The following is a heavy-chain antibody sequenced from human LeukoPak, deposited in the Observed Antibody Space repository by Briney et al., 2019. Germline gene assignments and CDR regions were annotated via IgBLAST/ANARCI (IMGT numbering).Heavy chain of an antibody. CDR3: ATYIHYYDSSGYYYVDFDY. Sequence: SETLSLTCAVYGGSFSGYYWSWIRQPPGKGLEWIGEINHSGSTNYNPSLKSRVTISVDTPKNQFSLKLSSVTAADTAVYYCATYIHYYDSSGYYYVDFDYWGQGTLVTVSS. CDR1: GGSFSGYY. D-gene: IGHD3-22*01. CDR2: INHSGST. V-gene: IGHV4-34*01. J-gene: IGHJ4*02.